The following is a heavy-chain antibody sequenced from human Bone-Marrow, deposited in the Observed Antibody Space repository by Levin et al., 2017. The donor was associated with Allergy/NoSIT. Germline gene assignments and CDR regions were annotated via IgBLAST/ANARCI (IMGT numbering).Heavy chain of an antibody. D-gene: IGHD4-17*01. Sequence: SVKVSCRASGGTFSTYTISWVRQAPGQGLEWMGRIIPIVGVTNYAQKFQGRVTISADKSTSTAYMELSSLKSDDTAVYYCAREIPLGLRSAGFDYWGQGTLVSVSS. V-gene: IGHV1-69*04. CDR2: IIPIVGVT. J-gene: IGHJ4*02. CDR3: AREIPLGLRSAGFDY. CDR1: GGTFSTYT.